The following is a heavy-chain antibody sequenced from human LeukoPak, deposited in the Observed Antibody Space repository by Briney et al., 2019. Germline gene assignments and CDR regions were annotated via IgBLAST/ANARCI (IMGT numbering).Heavy chain of an antibody. V-gene: IGHV3-30*04. Sequence: GGSLRLSCAASGFTFSSYAMHWVRQTPGKGLEWVAVISYDGSNEYYADSVKGRFTISRDNSKNTLYLQMNSLRAEDTAVYYCAELGITMIGGVWGKGTTVTISS. CDR2: ISYDGSNE. CDR3: AELGITMIGGV. D-gene: IGHD3-10*02. J-gene: IGHJ6*04. CDR1: GFTFSSYA.